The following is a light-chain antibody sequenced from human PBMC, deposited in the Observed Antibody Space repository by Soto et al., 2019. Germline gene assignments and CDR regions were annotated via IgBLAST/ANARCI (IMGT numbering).Light chain of an antibody. V-gene: IGLV1-47*01. CDR1: LSHIGNNY. J-gene: IGLJ1*01. Sequence: QSVLTQPSSVSGTPGQGVTISCSGSLSHIGNNYVYWFQQLPGTAPKVLTNRNDQRPSGVPDRFSGSKSGTSASLAISGLRSEDEADYYCAAWDDTVRSYVFGTGTKVTVL. CDR2: RND. CDR3: AAWDDTVRSYV.